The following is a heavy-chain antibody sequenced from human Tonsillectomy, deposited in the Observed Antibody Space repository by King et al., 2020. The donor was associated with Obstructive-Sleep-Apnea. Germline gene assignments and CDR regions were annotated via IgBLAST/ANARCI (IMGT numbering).Heavy chain of an antibody. J-gene: IGHJ4*02. CDR1: GFTFSSYG. Sequence: VQLVESGGGVVQPGRSLRLSCAASGFTFSSYGMHWVRQAPGKGLEWVAFIRYDGSNKYYADSVKGRFTISRDNSKKTLYLQMNSLRPEDTAVYYCAKSSSGYSYGPIDYWGQGTLVTVSS. D-gene: IGHD5-18*01. CDR2: IRYDGSNK. CDR3: AKSSSGYSYGPIDY. V-gene: IGHV3-30*02.